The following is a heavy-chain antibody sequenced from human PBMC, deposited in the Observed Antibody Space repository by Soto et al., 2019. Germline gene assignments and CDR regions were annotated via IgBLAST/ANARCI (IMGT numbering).Heavy chain of an antibody. V-gene: IGHV3-64D*06. Sequence: GGSLRLSCSASGFTFSSYAMHWVRQAPGKGLEYASAISSNGGSTYYADSVKGRFTISRDNSKNTLYLQMSSLRAEDTAVYYCVDGGLRYFDWLSSFDYWGQGTLVTVCS. CDR3: VDGGLRYFDWLSSFDY. D-gene: IGHD3-9*01. J-gene: IGHJ4*02. CDR2: ISSNGGST. CDR1: GFTFSSYA.